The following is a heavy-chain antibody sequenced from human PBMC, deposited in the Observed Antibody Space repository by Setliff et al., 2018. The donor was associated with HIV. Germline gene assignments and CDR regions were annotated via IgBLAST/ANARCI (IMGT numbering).Heavy chain of an antibody. J-gene: IGHJ4*02. CDR3: AREVWSEDDN. V-gene: IGHV3-7*05. CDR2: IKDDGRDK. D-gene: IGHD3-10*01. CDR1: GFTFRSYW. Sequence: GGSLRLSCVASGFTFRSYWMSWVRQAPGKRPEWVANIKDDGRDKFYLDSVKGRFTISRDNAKNSLYLQTNSLRAEDAAVYYCAREVWSEDDNWGQGTLVTVST.